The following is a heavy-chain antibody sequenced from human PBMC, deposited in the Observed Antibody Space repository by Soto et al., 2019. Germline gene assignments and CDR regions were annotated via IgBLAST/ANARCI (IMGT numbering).Heavy chain of an antibody. J-gene: IGHJ4*02. Sequence: PGGSLRLSCAASGFTFISYAMSWVRQAPGKGLEWVSAISGSGGSTYYADSVKGRFTISRDNSKNTLYLQMNSLRAEDTAVYYCAKSTNSVVQYYFDYWGQGTLVTVSS. CDR3: AKSTNSVVQYYFDY. V-gene: IGHV3-23*01. D-gene: IGHD1-1*01. CDR2: ISGSGGST. CDR1: GFTFISYA.